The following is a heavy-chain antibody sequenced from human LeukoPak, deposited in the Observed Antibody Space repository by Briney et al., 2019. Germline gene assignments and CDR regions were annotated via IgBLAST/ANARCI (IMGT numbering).Heavy chain of an antibody. Sequence: GRSLRLSCAASGFTFSSYGMHWVRQAPGKGLEWVAVISYDGSNKYYADSVKGRFTISRDNSKNTLYLQMNSLRAEDTAVYYCAKDRSSSWSYGGYWGQGTLVTVSS. D-gene: IGHD6-13*01. J-gene: IGHJ4*02. V-gene: IGHV3-30*18. CDR1: GFTFSSYG. CDR3: AKDRSSSWSYGGY. CDR2: ISYDGSNK.